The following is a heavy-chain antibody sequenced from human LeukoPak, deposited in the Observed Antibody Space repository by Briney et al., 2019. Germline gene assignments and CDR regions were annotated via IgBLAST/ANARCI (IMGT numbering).Heavy chain of an antibody. CDR3: ARGQQLVRQKYYYYYGMDV. CDR2: IWYDGSNK. V-gene: IGHV3-33*01. CDR1: GFTFSSYG. D-gene: IGHD6-13*01. Sequence: GRSLRLSCAASGFTFSSYGMHWVRQAPGKGLEWVAVIWYDGSNKYYADSVKGRFTISRDNSKNTLYLQMNSLRAEDTAVYYCARGQQLVRQKYYYYYGMDVWGKGTTVTVSS. J-gene: IGHJ6*04.